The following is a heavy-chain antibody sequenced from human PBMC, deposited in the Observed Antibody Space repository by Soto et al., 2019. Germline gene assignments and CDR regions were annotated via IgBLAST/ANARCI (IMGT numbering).Heavy chain of an antibody. CDR1: GYTFTSYD. CDR3: WSVYYGDYGVDAFDI. J-gene: IGHJ3*02. D-gene: IGHD4-17*01. V-gene: IGHV1-8*01. CDR2: MNPNSGNT. Sequence: AASVKVSCKASGYTFTSYDINWVRQATGQGLEWMGWMNPNSGNTGYAQKFQGRVTMTRNTSISTAYMELSSLRSEDTAVYYCWSVYYGDYGVDAFDIWGQGTMVTVS.